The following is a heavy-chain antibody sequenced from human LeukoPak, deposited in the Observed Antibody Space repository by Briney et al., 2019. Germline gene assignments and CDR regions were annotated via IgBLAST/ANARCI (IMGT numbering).Heavy chain of an antibody. CDR2: IKSKTHVGTT. D-gene: IGHD1-26*01. J-gene: IGHJ4*02. Sequence: GGSLRLSCVGSGFTFSNAWMIWVRQAPGEGLKWVGRIKSKTHVGTTDYAAPVKGRFTISRDDLKNTLYLQINSLKAEDTAVYYCTTAVPAIVGHSYWGQGTLVTVSS. CDR3: TTAVPAIVGHSY. V-gene: IGHV3-15*01. CDR1: GFTFSNAW.